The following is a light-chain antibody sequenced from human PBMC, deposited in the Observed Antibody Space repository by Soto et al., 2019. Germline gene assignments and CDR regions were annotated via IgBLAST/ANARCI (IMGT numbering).Light chain of an antibody. V-gene: IGKV3-15*01. CDR2: GAS. CDR3: QQYNNWPRWA. J-gene: IGKJ1*01. Sequence: EIVMTQSPATLSVSPGERATLSCRAGQSVSNNLAWYQQKHGQAPRLLFYGASTRATGIPARFSGSGSGTEFTLTISSLQSEDFAVYFCQQYNNWPRWAFGQGTKVDIK. CDR1: QSVSNN.